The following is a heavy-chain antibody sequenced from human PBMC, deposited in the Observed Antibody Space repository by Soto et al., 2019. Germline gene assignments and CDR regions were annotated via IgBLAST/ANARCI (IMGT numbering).Heavy chain of an antibody. J-gene: IGHJ5*02. CDR1: GGTFISYA. V-gene: IGHV1-69*13. CDR2: IIPIVGTA. D-gene: IGHD6-6*01. CDR3: ARRMARIAPRRGYWFDP. Sequence: ASVKVSCKASGGTFISYAISWVRQAPGEGLEWMGGIIPIVGTANYAQKFQGRVTITADESTSTAYMELSSLRSEDTAVYYCARRMARIAPRRGYWFDPWGQGTLVTVSS.